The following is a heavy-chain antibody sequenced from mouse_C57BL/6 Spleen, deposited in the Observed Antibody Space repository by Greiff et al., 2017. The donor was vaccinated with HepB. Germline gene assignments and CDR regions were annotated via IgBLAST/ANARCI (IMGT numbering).Heavy chain of an antibody. CDR3: ARRYGRTYDWYFDV. CDR2: IYPRSGKT. CDR1: GYIFTSYG. Sequence: VQLQQSGAELARPGASVKLSCKASGYIFTSYGISWVKQRTGQGLEWIGEIYPRSGKTYYNEKFKGKATLTADKSSSTAYMERRSLTYEDSAVYFCARRYGRTYDWYFDVWGTGTTVTVSS. V-gene: IGHV1-81*01. J-gene: IGHJ1*03. D-gene: IGHD1-1*01.